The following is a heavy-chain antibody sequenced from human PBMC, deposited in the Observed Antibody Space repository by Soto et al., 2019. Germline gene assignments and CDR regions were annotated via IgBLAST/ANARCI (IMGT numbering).Heavy chain of an antibody. V-gene: IGHV3-21*01. D-gene: IGHD1-7*01. J-gene: IGHJ6*03. Sequence: GGSLRLSCAASGFTFSSYSMNWVRQAPGKGLEWVSSISSSSSYIYYADSVKGRFTISRDNAKNSLYLQMNSLRAEDTAVYYCATEPNWNYFPNYYYYMDVWGKGTTVTVSS. CDR1: GFTFSSYS. CDR3: ATEPNWNYFPNYYYYMDV. CDR2: ISSSSSYI.